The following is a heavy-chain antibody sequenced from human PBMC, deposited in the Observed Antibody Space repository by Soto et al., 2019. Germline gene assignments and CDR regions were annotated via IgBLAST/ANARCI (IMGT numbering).Heavy chain of an antibody. V-gene: IGHV4-39*01. D-gene: IGHD3-22*01. CDR1: GGYISSSSYY. CDR2: IYSLGNT. Sequence: QMQLQESGPGLVKPSETLSLTCTVSGGYISSSSYYWGGIRRPPGQGLEWLGTIYSLGNTYYNPSLKSRVTISVDKSKSQLFLKLSSVTAPDTAVYYCARQISDSSGYYYAYWGQGTLVTVSS. J-gene: IGHJ4*02. CDR3: ARQISDSSGYYYAY.